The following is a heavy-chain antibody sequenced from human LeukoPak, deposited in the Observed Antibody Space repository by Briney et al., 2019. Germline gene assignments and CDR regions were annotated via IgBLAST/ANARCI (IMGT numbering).Heavy chain of an antibody. D-gene: IGHD3-10*01. CDR3: ARDQRGVYGIYYGSGIANY. V-gene: IGHV1-8*01. Sequence: ASVKVSCKASGYTFTSYDINWVRQATGQGLEWMGWMNPNSGNTGYAQKFQGRVTMTRDTSISTAYMELSRLRSDDTAVYYCARDQRGVYGIYYGSGIANYWGQGALVTVSS. CDR1: GYTFTSYD. J-gene: IGHJ4*02. CDR2: MNPNSGNT.